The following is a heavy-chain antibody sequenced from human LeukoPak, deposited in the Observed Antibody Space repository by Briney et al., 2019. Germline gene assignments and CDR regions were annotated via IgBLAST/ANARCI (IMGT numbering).Heavy chain of an antibody. V-gene: IGHV1-18*01. Sequence: GASVKVSCKASGYTFTSYGISWVRQAPGQGLEWMGWISAYNGNTNYAQKLQGRVTMTTDTSTSTAYMELRSLRSDDTAVYYCARDNLHDFWSGYRYYFDYWGQGTLVTVSS. J-gene: IGHJ4*02. CDR2: ISAYNGNT. CDR3: ARDNLHDFWSGYRYYFDY. CDR1: GYTFTSYG. D-gene: IGHD3-3*01.